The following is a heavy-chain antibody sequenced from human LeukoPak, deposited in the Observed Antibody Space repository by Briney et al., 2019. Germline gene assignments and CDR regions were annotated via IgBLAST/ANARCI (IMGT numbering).Heavy chain of an antibody. CDR2: VDPEDGET. V-gene: IGHV1-69-2*01. D-gene: IGHD4/OR15-4a*01. J-gene: IGHJ5*02. CDR1: GYTFTDYY. Sequence: ATVKISCKVSGYTFTDYYMHWVQQAPGKGLEWMGLVDPEDGETIYAEKFQDRVTTTADTSTDTAYMELSSLRSEDTAVYYCATGRGYDYGGVIENWFDPWGQGTLVTVSS. CDR3: ATGRGYDYGGVIENWFDP.